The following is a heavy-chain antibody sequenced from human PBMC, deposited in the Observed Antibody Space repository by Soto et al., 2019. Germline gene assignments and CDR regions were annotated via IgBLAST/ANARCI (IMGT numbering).Heavy chain of an antibody. D-gene: IGHD1-26*01. CDR3: ARTPPLPGQYHLEY. J-gene: IGHJ4*02. CDR2: RRNKANSYTT. CDR1: GFALSDYY. Sequence: EVLLVESGGGLVQPGGSLRLSCATSGFALSDYYIDWVRQAPGKGLEWVGRRRNKANSYTTEYAASVKGRFTISRDDSXNSLHLQMDSLNTEDTAVYYCARTPPLPGQYHLEYWGLGTLVTVSS. V-gene: IGHV3-72*01.